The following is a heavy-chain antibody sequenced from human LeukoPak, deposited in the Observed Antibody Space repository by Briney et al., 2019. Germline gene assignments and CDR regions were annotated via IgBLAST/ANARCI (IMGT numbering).Heavy chain of an antibody. CDR3: ARVWYDILTGYVDY. V-gene: IGHV3-53*01. J-gene: IGHJ4*02. CDR2: IYSGGST. Sequence: PGGSLTLSCAASGFTVSSNYMSWVRQAPGKGLEWVSVIYSGGSTYYADSVKGRFTISRDNSKNTLYLQMNSLRAEDTAVYYCARVWYDILTGYVDYWGQGTLVTVSS. D-gene: IGHD3-9*01. CDR1: GFTVSSNY.